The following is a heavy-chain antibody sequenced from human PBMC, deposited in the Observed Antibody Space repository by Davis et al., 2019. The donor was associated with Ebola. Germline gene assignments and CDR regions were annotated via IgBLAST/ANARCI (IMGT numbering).Heavy chain of an antibody. CDR2: INPSGGST. J-gene: IGHJ6*02. V-gene: IGHV1-46*01. Sequence: ASVKVSCKASGYTFTSYYMHWVRQAPGQGLEWMGIINPSGGSTSYAQKFQGRVTMTRDTSTSTVYMELSSLRSEDTAVYYCARDQVVRGVITDYYYYGMDVWGQGTTATVSS. D-gene: IGHD3-10*01. CDR1: GYTFTSYY. CDR3: ARDQVVRGVITDYYYYGMDV.